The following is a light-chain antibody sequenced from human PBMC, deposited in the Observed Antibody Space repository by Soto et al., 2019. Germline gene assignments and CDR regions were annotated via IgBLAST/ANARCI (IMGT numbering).Light chain of an antibody. CDR3: SSYTSSSPYV. CDR1: SSDVGGYNY. CDR2: DVS. Sequence: QSALTQPASVSGSPGQSITISSTGTSSDVGGYNYVSWYQQYPGKAPKLMIYDVSNRPSGVSNRFSGSKSGNTASLTISGLQAEDEADYYCSSYTSSSPYVFGTGTQLTVL. J-gene: IGLJ1*01. V-gene: IGLV2-14*01.